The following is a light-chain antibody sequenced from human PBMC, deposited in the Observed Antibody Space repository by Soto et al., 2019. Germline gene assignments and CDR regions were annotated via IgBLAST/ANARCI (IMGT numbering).Light chain of an antibody. V-gene: IGLV2-14*01. CDR1: DSDIGDNNY. CDR3: SSFVGFSTFGRYV. J-gene: IGLJ1*01. Sequence: QSALTQPASVSGSPGQSITISCTGTDSDIGDNNYVSWYQQYPGRAPKLMIYEVANRPSGVSDRFSGSKSGNTASLTILGLQAEDEADYYCSSFVGFSTFGRYVFGTGTKVTVL. CDR2: EVA.